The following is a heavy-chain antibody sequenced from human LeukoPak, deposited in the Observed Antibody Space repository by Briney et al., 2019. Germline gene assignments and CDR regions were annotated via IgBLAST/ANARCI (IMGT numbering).Heavy chain of an antibody. V-gene: IGHV4-34*01. J-gene: IGHJ6*02. CDR1: GVSFSGYY. CDR3: ARGGRYSSSWQPKAFYYYYGMDV. D-gene: IGHD6-13*01. Sequence: SETLSLTCAVYGVSFSGYYWSWIRQPPGKGLEWIGEINHSGSTNYNPSLKSRVTISVDTSKNQFSLKLSSVTAADTAVYYCARGGRYSSSWQPKAFYYYYGMDVWGQGTTVTVSS. CDR2: INHSGST.